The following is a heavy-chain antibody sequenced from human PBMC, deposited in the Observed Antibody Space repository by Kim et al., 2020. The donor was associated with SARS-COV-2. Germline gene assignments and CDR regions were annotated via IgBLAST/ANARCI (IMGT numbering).Heavy chain of an antibody. V-gene: IGHV3-66*01. Sequence: ADSVKGKLLITRDNSQNTLYLQVNSLRAEDTAVYYCATVVFYYDAGYFKNWGQGTLVIVSS. D-gene: IGHD3-22*01. J-gene: IGHJ1*01. CDR3: ATVVFYYDAGYFKN.